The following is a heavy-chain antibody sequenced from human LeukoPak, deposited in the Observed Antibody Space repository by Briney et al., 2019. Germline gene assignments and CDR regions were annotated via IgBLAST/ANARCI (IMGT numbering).Heavy chain of an antibody. Sequence: PGGSLRLSCAASGFSFRNNYMSWVRQAPGKGLEWVSGLYSGGSTYYSDSVKGRCTISRANSRTKLYLQLTSLRAEETAGYYCARLGGDIDCANGVGYYCAYWGQGTLVSVSS. J-gene: IGHJ4*02. CDR3: ARLGGDIDCANGVGYYCAY. CDR1: GFSFRNNY. V-gene: IGHV3-66*01. CDR2: LYSGGST. D-gene: IGHD2-8*01.